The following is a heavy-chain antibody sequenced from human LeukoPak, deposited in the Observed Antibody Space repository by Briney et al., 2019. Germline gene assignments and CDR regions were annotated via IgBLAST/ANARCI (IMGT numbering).Heavy chain of an antibody. CDR2: ISCSGGST. D-gene: IGHD3-16*01. J-gene: IGHJ5*02. Sequence: GGSLRLSCAASGFTFSSYAMSWVRQAPGKGLEWISAISCSGGSTYYADSVKGRITISRDNSKNTLYLQMNSLRAEDTAVYYSAEGGSKGAYWLDPWGQGTLVTVSS. V-gene: IGHV3-23*01. CDR3: AEGGSKGAYWLDP. CDR1: GFTFSSYA.